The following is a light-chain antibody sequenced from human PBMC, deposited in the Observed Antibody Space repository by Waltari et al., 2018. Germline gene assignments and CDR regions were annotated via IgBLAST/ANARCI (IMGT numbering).Light chain of an antibody. CDR3: QSYDSSLSGPV. CDR2: GNS. Sequence: QSVLTQPPSVSGAPGQRVTISCTGSSSNIGAGYAVHWYQQLPGTAPKLLIYGNSNRPSGVPDRFSGSKSGTSASLAITGLQVEDEADYYCQSYDSSLSGPVFGGGTKLTVL. CDR1: SSNIGAGYA. V-gene: IGLV1-40*01. J-gene: IGLJ3*02.